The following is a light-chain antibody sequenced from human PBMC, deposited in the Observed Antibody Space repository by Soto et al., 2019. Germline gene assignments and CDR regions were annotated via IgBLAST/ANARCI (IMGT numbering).Light chain of an antibody. CDR2: AAS. CDR1: KSISTY. J-gene: IGKJ5*01. V-gene: IGKV1-39*01. Sequence: DSHNTQSTSSQSASVGDRVDLAGRASKSISTYLNWYQQKAGLAPKLLIYAASSLQSGVPSSFIGSRSGTDFTLTISSLQPEDFATYYWQRSYSTPPTFGQGTRLEIK. CDR3: QRSYSTPPT.